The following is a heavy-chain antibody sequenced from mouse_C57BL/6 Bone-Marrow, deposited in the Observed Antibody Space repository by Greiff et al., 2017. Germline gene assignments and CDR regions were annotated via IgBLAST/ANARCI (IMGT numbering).Heavy chain of an antibody. CDR2: ISGGGGNT. D-gene: IGHD2-10*01. CDR1: GFTFSSYT. CDR3: ARPFYGNYWYFDV. V-gene: IGHV5-9*01. Sequence: EVMLVESGGGLVKPGGSLKLSCAASGFTFSSYTMSWVRQTPEKRLEWVATISGGGGNTYYPDSVKGRFTISRDNAKNTLYLQMRSLRSEDTALYYCARPFYGNYWYFDVWGTGTTVTVSS. J-gene: IGHJ1*03.